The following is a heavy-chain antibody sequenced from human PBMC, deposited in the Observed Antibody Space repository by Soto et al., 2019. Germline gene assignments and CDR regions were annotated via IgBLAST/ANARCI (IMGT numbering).Heavy chain of an antibody. V-gene: IGHV1-2*02. D-gene: IGHD3-22*01. CDR3: ARYTYYYDSSGYYYVGHFDY. Sequence: GASVKVSCTASGYTFTGYYMHWVRQAPRQGLEWMGWINPNSGGTNYAQKLQGRVTMTRDTSISTAYMELSRLRSDDTAVYYCARYTYYYDSSGYYYVGHFDYWGQGTLVTVSS. CDR2: INPNSGGT. CDR1: GYTFTGYY. J-gene: IGHJ4*02.